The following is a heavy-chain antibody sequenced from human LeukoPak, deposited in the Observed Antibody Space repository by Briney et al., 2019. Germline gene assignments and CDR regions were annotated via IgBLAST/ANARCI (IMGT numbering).Heavy chain of an antibody. D-gene: IGHD1-26*01. Sequence: SETLSLSSTVSGGSIYSTTFYWGWIRQPPGKGLEWIGSMYYDGSTYHNPSLKSRVTISVDTSNNQFSLKLTSVTAADTAVYFCARRSDSGSDDGEDYFDYWGQGTLVTVSS. V-gene: IGHV4-39*01. CDR3: ARRSDSGSDDGEDYFDY. J-gene: IGHJ4*02. CDR2: MYYDGST. CDR1: GGSIYSTTFY.